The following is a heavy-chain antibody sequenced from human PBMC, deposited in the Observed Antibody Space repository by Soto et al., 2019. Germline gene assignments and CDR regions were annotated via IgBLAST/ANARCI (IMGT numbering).Heavy chain of an antibody. D-gene: IGHD3-9*01. V-gene: IGHV4-4*02. CDR1: GDTVSSTRW. J-gene: IGHJ4*02. Sequence: SETLSLTCTVSGDTVSSTRWWSWVRLSPGRGLEWIGDIYHLGTTNYNPSLKRRVSISLDKSKNQFSLKLRSVTAADTAVYYCARHPMVRDFDWLLYYDSWGQGTLVTVSS. CDR3: ARHPMVRDFDWLLYYDS. CDR2: IYHLGTT.